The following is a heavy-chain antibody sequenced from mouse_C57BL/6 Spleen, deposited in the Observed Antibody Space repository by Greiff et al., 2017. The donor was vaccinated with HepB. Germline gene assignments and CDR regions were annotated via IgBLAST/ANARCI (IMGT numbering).Heavy chain of an antibody. CDR1: GYTFTSYW. V-gene: IGHV1-64*01. J-gene: IGHJ2*01. CDR3: ARKENYYGSSYGY. CDR2: IHPNSGST. D-gene: IGHD1-1*01. Sequence: VQLQQPGAELVKPGASVKLSCKASGYTFTSYWMHWVKQRPGQGLEWIGMIHPNSGSTNYNEKFKSKATLTVDKSSSTAYMQLSSLTSEDSAVYYCARKENYYGSSYGYWGQGTTLTVSS.